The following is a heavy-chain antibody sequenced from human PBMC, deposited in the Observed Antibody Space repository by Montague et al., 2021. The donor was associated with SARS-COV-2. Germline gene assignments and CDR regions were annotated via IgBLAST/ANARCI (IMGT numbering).Heavy chain of an antibody. CDR1: GGSISSPDYY. V-gene: IGHV4-39*01. Sequence: SETLSLTCTVSGGSISSPDYYWVWLRQSPGKGLEWIGSLSYTGRNYYNPSLRSRVSVSRATSKKHFSLSLSSVTVADTAVYSCARQLAYYCATNKCNPYSFDGWGQGTLVTVSS. CDR2: LSYTGRN. D-gene: IGHD2-21*01. CDR3: ARQLAYYCATNKCNPYSFDG. J-gene: IGHJ4*02.